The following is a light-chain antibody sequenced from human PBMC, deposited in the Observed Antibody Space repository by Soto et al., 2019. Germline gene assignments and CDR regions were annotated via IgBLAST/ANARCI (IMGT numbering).Light chain of an antibody. CDR2: GNS. V-gene: IGLV1-40*01. CDR3: QSYDSSLSGVV. J-gene: IGLJ2*01. CDR1: SSKTGAGYD. Sequence: QAVVTQPPSVSGAPGQRVTISCTGSSSKTGAGYDVHWYQQLPGTAPKLLIYGNSNRPSGVPDRFSGSKSGTSASLAITGLQAEDEADYYCQSYDSSLSGVVFGGGTKLTVL.